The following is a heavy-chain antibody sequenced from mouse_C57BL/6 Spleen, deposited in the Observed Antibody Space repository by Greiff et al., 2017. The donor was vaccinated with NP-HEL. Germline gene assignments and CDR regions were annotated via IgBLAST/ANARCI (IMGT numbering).Heavy chain of an antibody. V-gene: IGHV1-15*01. CDR1: GYTFTDYE. CDR2: IDPETGGT. CDR3: TRRVLMDY. J-gene: IGHJ4*01. Sequence: QVHVKQSGAELVRPGASVTLSCKASGYTFTDYEMHWVKQTPVHGLEWIGAIDPETGGTAYNQKFKGKAILTADKSSSTAYMELRSLTSEDSAVYYCTRRVLMDYWGQGTSVTVSS.